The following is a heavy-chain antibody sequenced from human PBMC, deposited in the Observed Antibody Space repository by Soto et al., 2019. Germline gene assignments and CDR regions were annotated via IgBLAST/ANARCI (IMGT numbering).Heavy chain of an antibody. CDR3: AKTARITMMVDAFDI. V-gene: IGHV1-46*01. J-gene: IGHJ3*02. Sequence: ASLKVSCKSSGYPFTSYYIHWVRQAPGQGLEWMGIINPSGGSTSYAQKFQGRVTMTRDTSTSTVYMELSSLRSEDTAVYYCAKTARITMMVDAFDIWGQGTMVTFSS. CDR2: INPSGGST. D-gene: IGHD3-22*01. CDR1: GYPFTSYY.